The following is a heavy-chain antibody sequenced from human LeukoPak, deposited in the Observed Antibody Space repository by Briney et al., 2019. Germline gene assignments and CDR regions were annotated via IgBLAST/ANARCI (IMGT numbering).Heavy chain of an antibody. CDR1: GFTFDDYA. CDR2: ISWNSGSI. V-gene: IGHV3-9*01. CDR3: ARERKGGIDY. D-gene: IGHD3-16*01. J-gene: IGHJ4*02. Sequence: PGGSLRLSCAASGFTFDDYAMHWVRQAPGKGLEWVSGISWNSGSIDYADSVKGRFTISRDNAKNSLYLQMNSLRAEDTAVYYCARERKGGIDYWGQGTLVTVSS.